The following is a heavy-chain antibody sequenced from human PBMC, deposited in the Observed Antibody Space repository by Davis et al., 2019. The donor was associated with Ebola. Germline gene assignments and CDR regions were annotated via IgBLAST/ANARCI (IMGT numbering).Heavy chain of an antibody. V-gene: IGHV3-7*03. CDR1: GFTFSSYW. Sequence: GGSLRLSCAASGFTFSSYWMSWVRQAPGKGLEWVANIKQDGSEKYYVDSVKGRFTISRDNAKNSLYLQMNSLRAEDTAVYYCARAFSSGSITPFDYWGQGTLVTVSS. D-gene: IGHD3-22*01. CDR2: IKQDGSEK. J-gene: IGHJ4*02. CDR3: ARAFSSGSITPFDY.